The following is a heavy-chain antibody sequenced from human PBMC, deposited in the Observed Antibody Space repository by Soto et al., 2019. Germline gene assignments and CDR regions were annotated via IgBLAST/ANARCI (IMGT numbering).Heavy chain of an antibody. Sequence: GGSLRLSCAASGFTFSSYGMHWVRQAPGKGLEWVAVISYDGSNKYYADSVKGRFTISRDNSKNTLYLQMNSLRAEDTAVYYCAKDVTWNYYFELDYWGQGALVTVSS. CDR2: ISYDGSNK. J-gene: IGHJ4*02. CDR1: GFTFSSYG. V-gene: IGHV3-30*18. CDR3: AKDVTWNYYFELDY. D-gene: IGHD1-7*01.